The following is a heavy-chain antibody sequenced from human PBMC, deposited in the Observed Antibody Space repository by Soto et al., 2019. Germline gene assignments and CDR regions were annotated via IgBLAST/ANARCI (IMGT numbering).Heavy chain of an antibody. Sequence: QVQLVQSGAEVKKPGASVKVSCKASGSTFTSYDINWVGQATGQGLEYLGWMNPNSGDTAYVQKFQGRLTMTWDTSITTAYMELSGLRSEDTALYFCARGVKYGAYSRWFDPWGQGTLVTVSS. J-gene: IGHJ5*02. CDR3: ARGVKYGAYSRWFDP. D-gene: IGHD4-17*01. V-gene: IGHV1-8*01. CDR1: GSTFTSYD. CDR2: MNPNSGDT.